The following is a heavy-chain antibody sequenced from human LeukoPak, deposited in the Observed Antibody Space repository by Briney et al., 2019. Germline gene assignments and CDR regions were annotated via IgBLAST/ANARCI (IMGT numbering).Heavy chain of an antibody. J-gene: IGHJ6*02. V-gene: IGHV3-33*08. Sequence: GGSLRLSCAASGFTFSSYGMHWVRQAPGKGLEWVAVIWYDGSNKYYADSVKGRFTISRDNSKNTLYLQMNSLRAEDTAVYYCAREPYSSSSGYYYGMDVWGQGTLVTVSS. CDR1: GFTFSSYG. D-gene: IGHD6-6*01. CDR3: AREPYSSSSGYYYGMDV. CDR2: IWYDGSNK.